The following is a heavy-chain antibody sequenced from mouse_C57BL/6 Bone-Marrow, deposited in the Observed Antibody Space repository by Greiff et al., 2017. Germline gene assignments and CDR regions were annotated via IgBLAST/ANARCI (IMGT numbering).Heavy chain of an antibody. Sequence: EVNVVESGGGLVQSGRSLRLSCATSGFTFSDFYMEWVRQAPGKGLEWIAASRNKANDYTTEYSASVKGRFIVSRDTSQSILYLQMNALRSEDTAIYYCARDHHYYCLDYWGQGTTLTVSS. CDR2: SRNKANDYTT. CDR3: ARDHHYYCLDY. V-gene: IGHV7-1*01. D-gene: IGHD1-2*01. J-gene: IGHJ2*01. CDR1: GFTFSDFY.